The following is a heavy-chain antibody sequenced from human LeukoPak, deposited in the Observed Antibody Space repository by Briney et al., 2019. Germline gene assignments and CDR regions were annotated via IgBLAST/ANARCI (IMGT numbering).Heavy chain of an antibody. V-gene: IGHV4-4*07. CDR3: ARGRPHSCSRTSCYPSWFDP. CDR1: GGSLSSYY. J-gene: IGHJ5*02. CDR2: IYSDGST. Sequence: SETLSLTCTVSGGSLSSYYWSWIRQPAGQGLEWIGRIYSDGSTNYNPSLNSRVTISVDKTKNQFSLMLRSVTAADTAVYYCARGRPHSCSRTSCYPSWFDPWGQGTLVTVSS. D-gene: IGHD2-2*01.